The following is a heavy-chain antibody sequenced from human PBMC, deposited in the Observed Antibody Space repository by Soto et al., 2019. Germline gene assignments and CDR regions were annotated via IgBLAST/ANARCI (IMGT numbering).Heavy chain of an antibody. V-gene: IGHV3-23*01. Sequence: GGSRRRSCAASGCSCGSYARRWVRQPSAKGLESLSPISGSDGKTFYADSVKGRLSISRHTSQSTLYLQMNSLSADDTAMYYCTRWSYLDYWGQGTRVTVSS. J-gene: IGHJ4*02. CDR2: ISGSDGKT. D-gene: IGHD3-3*01. CDR1: GCSCGSYA. CDR3: TRWSYLDY.